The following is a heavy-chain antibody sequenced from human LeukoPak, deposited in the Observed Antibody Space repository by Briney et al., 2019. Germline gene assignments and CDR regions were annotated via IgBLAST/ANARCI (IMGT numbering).Heavy chain of an antibody. J-gene: IGHJ6*03. CDR3: ARGAFGELFYYYYYMDV. Sequence: SETLSLTCTVSGYSITSAYYWSWIRQPPGKGLEWIGYIYYSGSTNYNPSLKSRVTISVDTSKNQFSLKLSSVTAADTAVYYCARGAFGELFYYYYYMDVWGKGTTVTVSS. CDR2: IYYSGST. V-gene: IGHV4-61*01. D-gene: IGHD3-10*01. CDR1: GYSITSAYY.